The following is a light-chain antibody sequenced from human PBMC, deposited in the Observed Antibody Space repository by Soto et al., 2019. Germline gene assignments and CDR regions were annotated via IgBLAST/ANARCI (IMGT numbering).Light chain of an antibody. J-gene: IGLJ2*01. Sequence: QSALTQPPSASGSPGQSVTISCTGTSSDVGGYNYVSWYQHLPGKAPKLLIFDVTHRPSGVSDRFSGPKSGNTASLTISGVRPEDEADYYCCSYTDIALDVVFGGGTKLTVL. CDR2: DVT. CDR3: CSYTDIALDVV. V-gene: IGLV2-8*01. CDR1: SSDVGGYNY.